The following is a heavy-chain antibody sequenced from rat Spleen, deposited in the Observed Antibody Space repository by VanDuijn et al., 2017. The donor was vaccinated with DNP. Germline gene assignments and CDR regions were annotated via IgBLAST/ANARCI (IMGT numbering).Heavy chain of an antibody. D-gene: IGHD1-12*03. Sequence: EVQLVESGGGLVLPGRSMKLSCAASGFTFSDYNMAWVRQAPKKGLEGVATIIYDGGSTYYRDSVKGRFSISRDNAKNSLYLQMDSLRSEDTATYYCITWGWLLGLDAWGQGTSVTVSS. CDR2: IIYDGGST. CDR3: ITWGWLLGLDA. V-gene: IGHV5S10*01. CDR1: GFTFSDYN. J-gene: IGHJ4*01.